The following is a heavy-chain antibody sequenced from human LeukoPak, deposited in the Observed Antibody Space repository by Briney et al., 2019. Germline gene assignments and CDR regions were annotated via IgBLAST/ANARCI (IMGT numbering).Heavy chain of an antibody. CDR1: GGSISSGYY. Sequence: SETLPLTCTVSGGSISSGYYWGWIRQPPGKGLEWIGSIYHSGSTYYNPSLKSRVTISVDTSKNQFSLKLSSVTAADTAVYYCARLSMITFGGVIAAFDYWGQGTLVTVSS. D-gene: IGHD3-16*02. J-gene: IGHJ4*02. CDR2: IYHSGST. CDR3: ARLSMITFGGVIAAFDY. V-gene: IGHV4-38-2*02.